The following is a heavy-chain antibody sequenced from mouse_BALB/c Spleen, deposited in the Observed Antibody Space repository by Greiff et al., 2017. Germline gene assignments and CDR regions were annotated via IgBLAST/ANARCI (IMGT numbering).Heavy chain of an antibody. J-gene: IGHJ4*01. D-gene: IGHD2-14*01. CDR3: ARKARYDGGALYAMDY. Sequence: VKLVESGPGLVAPSQSLSITCTVSGFSLSRYSVHWVRQPPGKGLEWLGMIWGGGSTDYNSALKSRLSISKDNSKSQVFLKMNSLQTDDTAMYYCARKARYDGGALYAMDYWGQGTSVTVSS. CDR2: IWGGGST. CDR1: GFSLSRYS. V-gene: IGHV2-6-4*01.